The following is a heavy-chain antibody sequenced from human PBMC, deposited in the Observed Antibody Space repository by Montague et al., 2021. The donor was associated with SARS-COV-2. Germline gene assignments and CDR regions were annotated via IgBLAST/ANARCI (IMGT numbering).Heavy chain of an antibody. CDR1: GASINSRY. Sequence: SETLSLTCTVSGASINSRYWSWIRQPPGKGLEWIGYCYSGSTEYNPSLKSRVTISVDTSKNQFSVKVTSVTAADTAVYYCARQGGSNYGWFDPWGQGTLVTVSS. CDR3: ARQGGSNYGWFDP. CDR2: CYSGST. J-gene: IGHJ5*02. D-gene: IGHD1-26*01. V-gene: IGHV4-59*08.